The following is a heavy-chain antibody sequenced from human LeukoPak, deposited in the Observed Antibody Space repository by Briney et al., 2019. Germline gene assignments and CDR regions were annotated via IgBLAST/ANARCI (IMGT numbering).Heavy chain of an antibody. D-gene: IGHD1-26*01. CDR1: EXXFNNYW. CDR2: INSDGSHT. CDR3: ASHSTFVGGATESIDY. V-gene: IGHV3-74*01. Sequence: GGSLRXXCAXSEXXFNNYWMXWVRQAPGKGLVWVSRINSDGSHTDYADSVKGRFTISRDNAKNTLYLQMNSLRAEDTAVYYCASHSTFVGGATESIDYWGQGTLVTVSS. J-gene: IGHJ4*02.